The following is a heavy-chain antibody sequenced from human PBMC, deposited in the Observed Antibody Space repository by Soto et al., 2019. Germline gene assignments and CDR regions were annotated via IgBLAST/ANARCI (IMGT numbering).Heavy chain of an antibody. CDR1: GGTFSSYA. D-gene: IGHD5-12*01. CDR2: IIPIFGTA. CDR3: ARGVATRYYYYGMDV. Sequence: SVKVSCKASGGTFSSYAISWVRQAPGQGLEWMGGIIPIFGTANYAQKFQGRVTITADESTSTAYMELGSLRSEDTAVYYCARGVATRYYYYGMDVWGQGTTVTVSS. J-gene: IGHJ6*02. V-gene: IGHV1-69*13.